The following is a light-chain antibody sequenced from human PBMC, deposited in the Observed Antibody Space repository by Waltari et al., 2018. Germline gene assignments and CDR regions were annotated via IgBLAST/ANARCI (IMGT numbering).Light chain of an antibody. CDR1: ESVGSY. CDR3: QQRSNWPPWT. V-gene: IGKV3-11*01. CDR2: DAS. Sequence: DIVLTQSPATLSLPPGDRATLSCRASESVGSYLAWFQQKPGQAPRLLIFDASDRAPGIPARFSGSGSGTDFTLTISSLEPEDFAVYYCQQRSNWPPWTFGQGTKVEIK. J-gene: IGKJ1*01.